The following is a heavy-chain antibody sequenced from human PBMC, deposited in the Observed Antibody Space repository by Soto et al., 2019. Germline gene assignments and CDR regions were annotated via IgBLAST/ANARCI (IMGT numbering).Heavy chain of an antibody. J-gene: IGHJ4*02. Sequence: SVKVSCKASGGTFSNYAINWVRQAPGQGLEWMGGIIPLFGTANYAQKFQGRVTITADESTSTAYLDLSSLRSEDTALYYCARPVEMATISRSYLFYWGQGTRVTVSS. CDR1: GGTFSNYA. CDR2: IIPLFGTA. D-gene: IGHD5-12*01. V-gene: IGHV1-69*13. CDR3: ARPVEMATISRSYLFY.